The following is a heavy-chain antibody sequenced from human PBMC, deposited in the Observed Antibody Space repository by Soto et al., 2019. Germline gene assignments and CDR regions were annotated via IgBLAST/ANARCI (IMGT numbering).Heavy chain of an antibody. V-gene: IGHV1-3*01. CDR3: ARACSGGSCYRGDAFAI. J-gene: IGHJ3*02. CDR2: INAGNGNT. Sequence: ASVKVSCKASGYTFTSYAMHWVRQAPGQRLEWMGWINAGNGNTKYSQKFQGRVTITRDTSASTAYMELSSLRSEDTAVYYCARACSGGSCYRGDAFAIWGQGTMVTGSS. D-gene: IGHD2-15*01. CDR1: GYTFTSYA.